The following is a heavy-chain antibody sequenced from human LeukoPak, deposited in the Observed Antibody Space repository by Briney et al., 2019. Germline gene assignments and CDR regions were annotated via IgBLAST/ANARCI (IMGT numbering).Heavy chain of an antibody. V-gene: IGHV4-34*01. D-gene: IGHD3-22*01. J-gene: IGHJ5*02. CDR1: GGSFSGYY. CDR2: IYYSGST. CDR3: ARGRRRGGYYDSSGPNWFDP. Sequence: SETLSLTCAVYGGSFSGYYWGWIRQPPGKGLEWIGSIYYSGSTNYNPSLKSRVTISVDTSKNQFSLKLSSVTAADTAVYYCARGRRRGGYYDSSGPNWFDPWGQGTLVTVSS.